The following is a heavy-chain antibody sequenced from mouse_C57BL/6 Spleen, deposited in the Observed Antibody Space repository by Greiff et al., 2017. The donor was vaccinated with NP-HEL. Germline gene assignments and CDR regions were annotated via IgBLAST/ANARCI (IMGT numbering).Heavy chain of an antibody. CDR3: ARHEDNYYGSSPAWFAY. Sequence: QVQLQQSGAELVKPGASVKLSCKASGYTFPEYTIHWVKQRSGQGLEWIGWFYPGSGSIKYNEKFKDKATLTADKSSSTVYMELSRLTSEDSAVYFCARHEDNYYGSSPAWFAYWGQGTLVTVSA. V-gene: IGHV1-62-2*01. CDR2: FYPGSGSI. J-gene: IGHJ3*01. D-gene: IGHD1-1*01. CDR1: GYTFPEYT.